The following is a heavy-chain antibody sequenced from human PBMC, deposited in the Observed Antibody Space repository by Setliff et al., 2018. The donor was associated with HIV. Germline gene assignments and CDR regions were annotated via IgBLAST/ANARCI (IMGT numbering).Heavy chain of an antibody. CDR1: GGSISSATW. V-gene: IGHV4-4*02. CDR2: MWHSGIT. D-gene: IGHD6-13*01. CDR3: ATLAAAGESYDY. J-gene: IGHJ4*02. Sequence: SETLSLTCAVSGGSISSATWWTWVRQTPEKGLEWIGEMWHSGITHDNPSLKSRVTTSVDTSKNQFSLKLSSVTAADTAVYYCATLAAAGESYDYWGQGSLVTVSS.